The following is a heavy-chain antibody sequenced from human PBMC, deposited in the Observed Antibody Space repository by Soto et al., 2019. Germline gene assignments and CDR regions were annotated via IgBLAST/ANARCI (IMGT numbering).Heavy chain of an antibody. CDR2: ISSSSSTI. V-gene: IGHV3-48*02. CDR3: AELVFFGVDPDAFDI. Sequence: GGSLRLSCAASGFTFSSYSMNWVRQAPGKGLEWVSYISSSSSTIYYADSVKGRFTISRDNAKNSLYLQMNSLRDEDTAVYYCAELVFFGVDPDAFDIWGQGTMVTVSS. J-gene: IGHJ3*02. D-gene: IGHD3-3*01. CDR1: GFTFSSYS.